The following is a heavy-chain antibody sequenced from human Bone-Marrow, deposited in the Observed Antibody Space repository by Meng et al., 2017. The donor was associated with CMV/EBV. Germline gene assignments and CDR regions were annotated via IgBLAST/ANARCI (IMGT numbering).Heavy chain of an antibody. V-gene: IGHV3-53*01. D-gene: IGHD6-13*01. CDR2: IYSGGST. J-gene: IGHJ6*02. CDR1: GFTVSSNY. CDR3: ARGGIARSRELYYYYGMDV. Sequence: GESLKISCAAPGFTVSSNYMSWVRQAPGKGLEWVSVIYSGGSTYYADSVKGRFTISRDNSKNTLYLQMNSLRAEDTAVYYCARGGIARSRELYYYYGMDVWGQGTTVTVSS.